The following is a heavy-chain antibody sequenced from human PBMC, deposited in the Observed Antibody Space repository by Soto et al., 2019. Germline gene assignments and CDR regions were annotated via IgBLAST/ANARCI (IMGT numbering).Heavy chain of an antibody. Sequence: QVQLVESGGGVVQPGRSLRLSCAASGFTFSSYGMHWVRQAPGKGLEWVAGISYDGSNKYYADSVKGRFTISRDNSKNTLDLQMYTLRAEDTGVYYCATRLAAAGTGYWGQGTLVTVSS. CDR3: ATRLAAAGTGY. V-gene: IGHV3-30*03. J-gene: IGHJ4*02. D-gene: IGHD6-13*01. CDR1: GFTFSSYG. CDR2: ISYDGSNK.